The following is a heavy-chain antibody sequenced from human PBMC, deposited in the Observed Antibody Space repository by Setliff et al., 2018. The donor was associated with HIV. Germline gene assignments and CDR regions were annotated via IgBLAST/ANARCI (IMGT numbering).Heavy chain of an antibody. V-gene: IGHV1-2*02. CDR2: INPNTGGT. CDR3: ARDNRTGYSGGWPLDY. Sequence: ASVKVSCKASGYYLTAYYMHWVRQAPGQGLEWMGWINPNTGGTQYAQRFQGRVTVTRDTPIRTAYMELKSLRSDDTAVYFCARDNRTGYSGGWPLDYWGQGTLVTVSS. CDR1: GYYLTAYY. D-gene: IGHD6-19*01. J-gene: IGHJ4*02.